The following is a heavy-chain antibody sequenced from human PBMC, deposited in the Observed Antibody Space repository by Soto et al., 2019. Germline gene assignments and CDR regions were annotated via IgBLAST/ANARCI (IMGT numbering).Heavy chain of an antibody. V-gene: IGHV3-66*01. D-gene: IGHD2-2*01. CDR1: GFTVSNNY. CDR2: IYSGGNT. Sequence: HPGGSLRLSCAASGFTVSNNYMSWVRQGPGKGLEWVSIIYSGGNTNYADSVKGRFTISRDNSKNTIYLQMNSLRAEDTAVYYCAREGPVCTTTYCYQRVFDYWGQGTLVTVSS. J-gene: IGHJ4*02. CDR3: AREGPVCTTTYCYQRVFDY.